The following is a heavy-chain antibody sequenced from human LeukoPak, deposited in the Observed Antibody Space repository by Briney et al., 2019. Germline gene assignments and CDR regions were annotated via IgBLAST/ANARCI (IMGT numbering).Heavy chain of an antibody. J-gene: IGHJ4*02. Sequence: PSQTLSLPCTVSGGSISSCYYYWSWIRPPPGEGLEWIGYIYYSESTYYNPSLKSRVTISVDTSKIQFSLKLSSVTAADTAVYYCASSCCGGDSPHHYYFDYWGQGTLVTVSS. D-gene: IGHD2-21*02. CDR1: GGSISSCYYY. CDR2: IYYSEST. CDR3: ASSCCGGDSPHHYYFDY. V-gene: IGHV4-30-4*01.